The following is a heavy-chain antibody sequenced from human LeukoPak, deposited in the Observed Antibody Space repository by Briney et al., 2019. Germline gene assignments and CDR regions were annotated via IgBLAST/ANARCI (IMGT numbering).Heavy chain of an antibody. V-gene: IGHV4-39*01. CDR1: GGSISSSCYY. J-gene: IGHJ4*02. CDR3: ARGRPSYDILTGYYLYYFDY. CDR2: IYYSGST. D-gene: IGHD3-9*01. Sequence: SETLSLTCTVSGGSISSSCYYWGWIRQPPGKGLEWIGSIYYSGSTYYNPSLKSRVTISVDTSKNQFSLKLSSVTAADTAVYYCARGRPSYDILTGYYLYYFDYWGQGTLVTVSS.